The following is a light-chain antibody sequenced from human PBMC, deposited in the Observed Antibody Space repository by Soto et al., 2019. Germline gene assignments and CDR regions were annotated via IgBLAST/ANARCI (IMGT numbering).Light chain of an antibody. Sequence: DIQMTQSPSTLSATAGDRVTITCRASQSISSWLAWYQQKPGKAPQALIYDASSLKSGVPSRFSGNGSGTEFTLTISSLQPDDFATYYCQQYNTYSTFGQGTRLEI. V-gene: IGKV1-5*01. CDR1: QSISSW. J-gene: IGKJ5*01. CDR2: DAS. CDR3: QQYNTYST.